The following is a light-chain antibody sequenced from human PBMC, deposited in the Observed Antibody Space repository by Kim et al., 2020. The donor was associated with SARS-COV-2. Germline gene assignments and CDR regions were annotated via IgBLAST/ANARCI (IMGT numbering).Light chain of an antibody. CDR1: QDIDTS. CDR2: GAS. CDR3: QQLSTYPVT. Sequence: ASIGHRFPITARASQDIDTSLAWYQQKPGKAPKVLVYGASTLQSGVPSRFGGGGLGTEFTLTISNLQPDDFATYYCQQLSTYPVTFGGGTKVDIK. J-gene: IGKJ4*01. V-gene: IGKV1-9*01.